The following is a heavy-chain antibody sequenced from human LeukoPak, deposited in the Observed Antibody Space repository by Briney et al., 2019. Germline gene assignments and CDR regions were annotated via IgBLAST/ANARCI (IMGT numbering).Heavy chain of an antibody. D-gene: IGHD5-18*01. CDR1: GGTFSSYA. CDR2: IIPILGTA. Sequence: SVKVSCKASGGTFSSYAISWVRQAPGQGLEWMGRIIPILGTANYAQKFQGRVTITADKSTSTAYMELSSLRSEDTAVYYCARIVDTAQYYYYGMDVWGQGTTVTVSS. CDR3: ARIVDTAQYYYYGMDV. V-gene: IGHV1-69*04. J-gene: IGHJ6*02.